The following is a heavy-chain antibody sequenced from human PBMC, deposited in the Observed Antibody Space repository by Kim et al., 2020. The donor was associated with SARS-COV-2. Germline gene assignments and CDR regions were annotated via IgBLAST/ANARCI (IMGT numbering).Heavy chain of an antibody. J-gene: IGHJ4*02. CDR1: GGSISSYY. Sequence: SETLSLTCTVSGGSISSYYWSWIRQPPGKGLEWIGYIYYSGSTNYNPSLKSRVTISVDTSKNQFSLKLSSVTAADTAVYYCARARGWSKDFDYWGQGTLVTVSS. V-gene: IGHV4-59*13. D-gene: IGHD6-19*01. CDR2: IYYSGST. CDR3: ARARGWSKDFDY.